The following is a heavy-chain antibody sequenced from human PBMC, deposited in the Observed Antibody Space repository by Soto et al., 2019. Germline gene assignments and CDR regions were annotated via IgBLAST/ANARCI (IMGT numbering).Heavy chain of an antibody. D-gene: IGHD3-22*01. V-gene: IGHV3-33*01. J-gene: IGHJ6*02. CDR2: IWYDGSNK. CDR3: GRDNGWLLLPASYYGMDA. CDR1: GFTFSSYG. Sequence: HPGGSLRLSCAASGFTFSSYGMHWVRQAPGKGLEWVAVIWYDGSNKYYADSVKGRFTISRDNSKNTLYLQMNSLRAEDTAVYYWGRDNGWLLLPASYYGMDAGAQGPTVPVPS.